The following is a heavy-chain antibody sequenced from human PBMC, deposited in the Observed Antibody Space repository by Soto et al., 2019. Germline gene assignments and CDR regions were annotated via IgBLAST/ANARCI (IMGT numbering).Heavy chain of an antibody. Sequence: EVQLLESGGGLVQPGGSLRLSCAASGFTFSNYAMTWVRQAPGKGLEWVSGISSSGDNTYYPNSVRGRFTISRDNSKDTLFRQMSSLRAEDTAAYYCAKFKGGVNDGLDIWGQGTMVTVSS. CDR1: GFTFSNYA. J-gene: IGHJ3*02. V-gene: IGHV3-23*01. CDR3: AKFKGGVNDGLDI. CDR2: ISSSGDNT. D-gene: IGHD6-25*01.